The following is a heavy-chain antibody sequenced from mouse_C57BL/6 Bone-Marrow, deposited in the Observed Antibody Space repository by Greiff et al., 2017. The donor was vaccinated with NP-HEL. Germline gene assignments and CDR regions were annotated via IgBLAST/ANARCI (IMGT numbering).Heavy chain of an antibody. V-gene: IGHV1-9*01. J-gene: IGHJ2*01. Sequence: QVQLQQSGAELMKPGASVKLSCKATGYTFTGYWIEWVKQRPGHGLEWIGEILPGSGSTNYNEKFKGKATFTADTSSNTAYMQLSSLTTEDSDIYYCAREGNYYGSSPYFDYWGQGTTLTVSS. D-gene: IGHD1-1*01. CDR1: GYTFTGYW. CDR3: AREGNYYGSSPYFDY. CDR2: ILPGSGST.